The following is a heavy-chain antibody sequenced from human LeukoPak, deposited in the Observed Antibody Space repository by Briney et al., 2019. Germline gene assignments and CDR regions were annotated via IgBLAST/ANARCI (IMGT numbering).Heavy chain of an antibody. Sequence: GESLKISCKGSGSRFTSYWISWVRQMPGKGLEWMGRIDPSDSYTNYSPSFQGHVTISADKSISTAYLQWSSLKASDTAMYYRARHVHYYGSGSYSFDYWGQGTLVTVSS. V-gene: IGHV5-10-1*01. J-gene: IGHJ4*02. CDR3: ARHVHYYGSGSYSFDY. D-gene: IGHD3-10*01. CDR2: IDPSDSYT. CDR1: GSRFTSYW.